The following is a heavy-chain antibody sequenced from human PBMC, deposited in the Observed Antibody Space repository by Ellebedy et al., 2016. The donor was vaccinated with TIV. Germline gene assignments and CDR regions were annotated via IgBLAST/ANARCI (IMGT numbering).Heavy chain of an antibody. CDR1: GFIFSDYY. CDR2: ISGSGGNI. D-gene: IGHD2-2*01. Sequence: GESLKISCGASGFIFSDYYMTWIRQDPGKGLEWIAYISGSGGNIQYADSVRGRFTISRDNAKKSLYLQMNRLRGEDTGVYFCAREDITVVRDALEVWGQGTTVTVSS. CDR3: AREDITVVRDALEV. J-gene: IGHJ6*02. V-gene: IGHV3-11*04.